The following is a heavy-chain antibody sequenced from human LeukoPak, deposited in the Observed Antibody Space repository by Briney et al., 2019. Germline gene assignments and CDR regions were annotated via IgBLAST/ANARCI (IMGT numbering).Heavy chain of an antibody. V-gene: IGHV1-69*05. D-gene: IGHD6-6*01. CDR1: GGTFSSYA. Sequence: ASVKVSCKASGGTFSSYAISWVRQAPGQGLEWMGGIIPIFGTANYAQKFQGRVTITTDESTGTAYMELSSLRSEDTAVYYCASSPYHSYSSFMLEGKGSPLFFDYWGQGTLVTVSS. J-gene: IGHJ4*02. CDR3: ASSPYHSYSSFMLEGKGSPLFFDY. CDR2: IIPIFGTA.